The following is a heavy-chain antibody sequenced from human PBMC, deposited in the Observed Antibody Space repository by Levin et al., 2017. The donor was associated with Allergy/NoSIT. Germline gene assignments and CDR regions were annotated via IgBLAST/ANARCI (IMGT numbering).Heavy chain of an antibody. Sequence: GGSLRLSCKASGYTFKNYGISWARQAPGQGLEWMGWISTHNGNTNYAQSFQGRVTMTTDTSTSTADMELRSLISDDTAVYYCARFVVTPVSYFYMDVWGKGTTVTVSS. V-gene: IGHV1-18*01. CDR2: ISTHNGNT. CDR3: ARFVVTPVSYFYMDV. J-gene: IGHJ6*03. D-gene: IGHD2-2*01. CDR1: GYTFKNYG.